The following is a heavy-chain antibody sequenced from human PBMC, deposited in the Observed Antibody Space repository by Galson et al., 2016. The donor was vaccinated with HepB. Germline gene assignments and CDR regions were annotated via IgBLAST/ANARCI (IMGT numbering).Heavy chain of an antibody. J-gene: IGHJ3*02. CDR1: GFSISIYS. CDR3: AKISFVGYNSGWGGSFDI. CDR2: IRGSGTGT. Sequence: SLRLSCAASGFSISIYSMNWVRQAPGKGLEWVSAIRGSGTGTFYTDSVKGRFTISRDNSKNTLYLQMNSLRAEDAAVYYCAKISFVGYNSGWGGSFDIWGRGTMFTVSS. D-gene: IGHD6-19*01. V-gene: IGHV3-23*01.